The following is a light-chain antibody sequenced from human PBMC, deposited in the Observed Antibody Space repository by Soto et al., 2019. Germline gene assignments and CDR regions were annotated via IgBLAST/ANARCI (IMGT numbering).Light chain of an antibody. CDR3: QHYGNSPPIT. J-gene: IGKJ5*01. V-gene: IGKV3-20*01. Sequence: EIVLTQSPGTLSLSPGERATLSCRASQSVSSSYLGWYQQKPGQAPRLFIFGASSRATGIPDRFSGSGSGTDFTLTISRLEPEDFAVYYCQHYGNSPPITFGQGRRLEIK. CDR1: QSVSSSY. CDR2: GAS.